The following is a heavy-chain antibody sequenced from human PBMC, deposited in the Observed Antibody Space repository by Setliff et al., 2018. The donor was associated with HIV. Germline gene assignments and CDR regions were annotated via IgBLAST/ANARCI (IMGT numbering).Heavy chain of an antibody. J-gene: IGHJ4*02. CDR1: GDAFTDYY. CDR3: VKDSDYYVWGSYRSSMLPFDY. V-gene: IGHV1-2*02. D-gene: IGHD3-16*02. Sequence: ASVKVSCKASGDAFTDYYIHWVRQAPGQGLEWMGWINPNSGGTNYAQKFQGRVTMTRDTSISTAFMDLSRLRSDDRAVYYCVKDSDYYVWGSYRSSMLPFDYWGQGTLVTVSS. CDR2: INPNSGGT.